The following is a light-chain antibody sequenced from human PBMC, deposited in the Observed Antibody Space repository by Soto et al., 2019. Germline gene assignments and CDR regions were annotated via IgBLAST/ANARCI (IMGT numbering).Light chain of an antibody. V-gene: IGKV3-20*01. CDR3: QQYGTTPLT. Sequence: EIVLTQSPGTLSLSPGDRATLSCRASQSVSNNYLAWYQQKPGQAPRLLIYGASSRATGVPDRFSGSGSGTDFSFTISRLEPEDFAVYYCQQYGTTPLTFGGGTKVDIK. CDR1: QSVSNNY. CDR2: GAS. J-gene: IGKJ4*01.